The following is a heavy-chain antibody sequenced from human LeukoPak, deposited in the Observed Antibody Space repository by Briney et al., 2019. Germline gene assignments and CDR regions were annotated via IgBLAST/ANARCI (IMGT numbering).Heavy chain of an antibody. V-gene: IGHV3-7*01. CDR3: ARDRIYSWGDAFDI. D-gene: IGHD2-15*01. CDR2: IKQDGSEK. Sequence: GGSLRLSCAASGFTFSSYWMSWVRQAPGKGLEWVANIKQDGSEKYYVDSVKGRFTISRDNAKNSLYLQMNSLRAEDTAVYYCARDRIYSWGDAFDIWGQGTMVTVSS. CDR1: GFTFSSYW. J-gene: IGHJ3*02.